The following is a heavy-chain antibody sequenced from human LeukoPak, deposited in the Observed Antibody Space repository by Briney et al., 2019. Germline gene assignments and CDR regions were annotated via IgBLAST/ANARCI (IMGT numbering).Heavy chain of an antibody. J-gene: IGHJ4*02. V-gene: IGHV1-2*02. CDR3: ARTSSGWTGGYYFDY. CDR2: INPNSGGT. CDR1: GYTLTGYY. Sequence: ASVKVSCKASGYTLTGYYMHWVRQAPGQGLEWMGWINPNSGGTNYAQKFQGRVTMTRDTSISTAYMELSRLRSDDTAVYYCARTSSGWTGGYYFDYWGQGTLVTVSS. D-gene: IGHD6-19*01.